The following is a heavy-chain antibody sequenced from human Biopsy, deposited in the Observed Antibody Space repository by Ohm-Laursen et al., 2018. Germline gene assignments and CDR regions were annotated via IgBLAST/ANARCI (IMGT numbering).Heavy chain of an antibody. V-gene: IGHV1-18*01. CDR2: INPYNGDT. CDR3: ARGYQPTIITIHYYYYGMDV. CDR1: GYTFTSYE. D-gene: IGHD2-2*01. J-gene: IGHJ6*02. Sequence: SVKVSCKTSGYTFTSYEINWVRQATGQGLEWVGWINPYNGDTNYAQKLQGRVTMTTDTSTSTAYMELRSLRSDDTAVYYCARGYQPTIITIHYYYYGMDVWGQGTTVTVSS.